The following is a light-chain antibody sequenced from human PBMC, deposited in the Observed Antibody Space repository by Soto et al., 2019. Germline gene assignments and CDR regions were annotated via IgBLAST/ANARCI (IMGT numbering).Light chain of an antibody. CDR3: MQALETPT. Sequence: DIVMTQSPLSLPVTPGEPAFISCRSNQSLLHSNGYNYLDWYLQKPGQSPQLLIYLGSNRAPGVPDRISGSGSGTDFTLRIRRVEAEDVGVYYCMQALETPTFGPGTKVEIK. J-gene: IGKJ3*01. CDR2: LGS. CDR1: QSLLHSNGYNY. V-gene: IGKV2-28*01.